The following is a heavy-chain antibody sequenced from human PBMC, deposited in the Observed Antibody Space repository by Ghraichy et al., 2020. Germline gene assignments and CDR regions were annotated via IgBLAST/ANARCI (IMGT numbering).Heavy chain of an antibody. D-gene: IGHD4-17*01. V-gene: IGHV4-31*03. CDR1: GGSISSGGYY. CDR3: ASLTVTYYGMDV. Sequence: SETLSLTCTVSGGSISSGGYYWSWIRQHPRKGLEWIGYIYYSGSTYYNPSLKSRVTISVDTSKNQFSLKLSSVTAADTAVYYCASLTVTYYGMDVWGQGTTVTVSS. CDR2: IYYSGST. J-gene: IGHJ6*02.